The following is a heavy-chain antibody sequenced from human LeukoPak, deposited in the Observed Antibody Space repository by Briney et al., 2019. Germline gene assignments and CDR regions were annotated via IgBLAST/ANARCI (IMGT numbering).Heavy chain of an antibody. CDR3: ASTPYNWNYTPHFDY. V-gene: IGHV4-30-2*01. Sequence: SETLSLTCAVSGGSISSGGYSWSWIRQPPGKGVEWIGYIYHSGSTYYNPSLKSRVTISVDRSKNQFSLKLSSVTAADTAVYYCASTPYNWNYTPHFDYWGQGTLVTVSS. CDR1: GGSISSGGYS. J-gene: IGHJ4*02. D-gene: IGHD1-7*01. CDR2: IYHSGST.